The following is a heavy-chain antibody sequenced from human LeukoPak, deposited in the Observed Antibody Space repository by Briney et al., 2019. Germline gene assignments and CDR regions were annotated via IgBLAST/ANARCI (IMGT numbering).Heavy chain of an antibody. V-gene: IGHV3-49*03. D-gene: IGHD4-17*01. Sequence: PGGSLRLSCTASGFTFGDYAMSWFRQAPGKGLEWVGFIRSKTYGGTTEYAASAKGRFTISGDDSKSIAYLQMNSLKTEDTAVYYCTRHMTSVTTSSYWGQGTLVTVSS. CDR1: GFTFGDYA. J-gene: IGHJ4*02. CDR3: TRHMTSVTTSSY. CDR2: IRSKTYGGTT.